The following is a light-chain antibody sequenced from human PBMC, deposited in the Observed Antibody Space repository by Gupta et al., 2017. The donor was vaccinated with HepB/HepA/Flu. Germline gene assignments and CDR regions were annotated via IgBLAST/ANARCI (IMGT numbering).Light chain of an antibody. CDR2: ENN. V-gene: IGLV1-51*02. CDR1: SPNIGNNY. CDR3: GTWDSSLSAWV. Sequence: VLTQPPPVSAAPGHTVPISCPGSSPNIGNNYVSWYQQLPGTAPKLLIYENNKRPSGIPDRFSGSKSGTSATLGITGLQTGDEADYYCGTWDSSLSAWVFGGGTKLTVL. J-gene: IGLJ3*02.